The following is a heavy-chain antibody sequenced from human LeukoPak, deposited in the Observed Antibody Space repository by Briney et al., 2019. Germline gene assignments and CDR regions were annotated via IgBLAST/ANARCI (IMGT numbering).Heavy chain of an antibody. V-gene: IGHV3-53*01. J-gene: IGHJ4*02. CDR1: GFTLSSNY. D-gene: IGHD4-23*01. CDR3: ARDFLGYGGPGREFGY. CDR2: IYSGGST. Sequence: GGSLRLSCAASGFTLSSNYMSWVRQAPGKGLEWVSVIYSGGSTYYPDSVKGRITISRDHSKNSLYLQRISLRAEDTAVYYCARDFLGYGGPGREFGYWGQGTLVTVSS.